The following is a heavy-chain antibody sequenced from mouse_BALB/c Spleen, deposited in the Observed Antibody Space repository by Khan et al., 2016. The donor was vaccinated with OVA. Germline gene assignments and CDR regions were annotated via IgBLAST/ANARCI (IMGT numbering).Heavy chain of an antibody. CDR1: GYTFTNYG. CDR2: INTNTGEP. D-gene: IGHD1-1*01. V-gene: IGHV9-3*02. CDR3: ARSWCVLPPIDY. J-gene: IGHJ4*01. Sequence: QIQLVQSGPELKKPGETVKISCKASGYTFTNYGMNWVKQSPGKGLKWMGWINTNTGEPTYAEEFKGRFAFSLETSASTAYLQINNIKNEDTATYFCARSWCVLPPIDYWGQGTSVTVSS.